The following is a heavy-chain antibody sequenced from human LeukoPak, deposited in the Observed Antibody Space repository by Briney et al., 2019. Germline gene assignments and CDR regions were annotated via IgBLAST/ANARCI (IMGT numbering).Heavy chain of an antibody. D-gene: IGHD4-17*01. CDR2: IGAYNGNT. J-gene: IGHJ4*02. CDR3: ARGSYGDYTDFDY. CDR1: GYTLTSYG. Sequence: ASVKVSCKASGYTLTSYGISWVRRAPGQGLEWMGWIGAYNGNTNYAQKLQGRVTMTTDTSTTTAYMELRSLRSDDTAVYYCARGSYGDYTDFDYWGQGTLVTVSP. V-gene: IGHV1-18*01.